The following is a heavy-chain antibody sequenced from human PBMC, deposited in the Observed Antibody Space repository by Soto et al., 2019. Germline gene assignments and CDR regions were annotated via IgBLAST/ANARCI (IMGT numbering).Heavy chain of an antibody. D-gene: IGHD3-10*01. CDR1: GFTFSSYA. V-gene: IGHV3-23*01. Sequence: GVSLRLSCAASGFTFSSYAMSWVRQAPGKGLEWVSAISGSGGSTYYADSVKGRFTISRDNSKNTLYLQMNSLRAEDTAVYYCARDALRINMLRGVRNWFDPWGQGTLVNVSS. CDR2: ISGSGGST. CDR3: ARDALRINMLRGVRNWFDP. J-gene: IGHJ5*02.